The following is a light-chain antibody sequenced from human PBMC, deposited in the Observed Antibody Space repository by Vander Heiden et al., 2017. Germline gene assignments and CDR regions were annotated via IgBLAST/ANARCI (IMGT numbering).Light chain of an antibody. V-gene: IGKV4-1*01. J-gene: IGKJ4*01. CDR3: QQYYSTPHT. Sequence: DIVMTQSPDPLAVSLGERATINCKSSQSVLYSSNNKNYLAWYQQKPGQPPKLLIYWASTRESGVPDRFSGSGSGTDFTLTISSLQAEDVAVYYCQQYYSTPHTFGGGTKVEIK. CDR1: QSVLYSSNNKNY. CDR2: WAS.